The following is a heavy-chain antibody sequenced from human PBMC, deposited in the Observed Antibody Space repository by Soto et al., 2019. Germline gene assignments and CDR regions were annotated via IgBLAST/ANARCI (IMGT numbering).Heavy chain of an antibody. CDR3: ARQGFGPLHGLVDV. V-gene: IGHV4-59*08. Sequence: QVQLQESGPGLVKPSETLSLSCTVSGGSISSYYWSWFRQSPGKRMEWIGYVHHSWGSSYNPSLQSRVAISLDPPKSQFSLKVTSVTATDTAVYYCARQGFGPLHGLVDVWGQGNTVTVSS. CDR1: GGSISSYY. D-gene: IGHD3-10*01. J-gene: IGHJ6*02. CDR2: VHHSWGS.